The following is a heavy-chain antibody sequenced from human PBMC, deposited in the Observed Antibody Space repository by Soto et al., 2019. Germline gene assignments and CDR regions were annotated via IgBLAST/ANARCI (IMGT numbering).Heavy chain of an antibody. CDR3: AKDLTYYDYIWGSYRLDDAFDI. Sequence: GGSLRLSCAASGFTFSSYAMSWVRQAPGKGLEWVSAISGSGGSTYYADSVKGRFTISRDNSKNTLYLQMNSLGAEDTALYYCAKDLTYYDYIWGSYRLDDAFDIWGQGTMVTVSS. CDR1: GFTFSSYA. D-gene: IGHD3-16*02. CDR2: ISGSGGST. V-gene: IGHV3-23*01. J-gene: IGHJ3*02.